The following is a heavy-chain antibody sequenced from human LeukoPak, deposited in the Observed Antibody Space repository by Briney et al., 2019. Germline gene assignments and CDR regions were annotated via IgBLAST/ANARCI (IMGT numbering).Heavy chain of an antibody. D-gene: IGHD3-16*02. CDR1: GGTFSSYD. CDR3: ARDNSVGDIAWWFDP. J-gene: IGHJ5*02. CDR2: IIPMLGTP. Sequence: SVKVSCKASGGTFSSYDISWVRQAPGQGLEWMGGIIPMLGTPNYAQKFQGRVTITADESTSTAYMELSSLRSEDTAVYYCARDNSVGDIAWWFDPWGQGTLVTVSS. V-gene: IGHV1-69*13.